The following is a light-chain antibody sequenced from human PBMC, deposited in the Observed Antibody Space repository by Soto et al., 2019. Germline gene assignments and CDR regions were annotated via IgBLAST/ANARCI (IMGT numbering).Light chain of an antibody. CDR2: GAS. Sequence: EILLTQSQGTLQLSPGERATLSCRASQSVSSNNFAGYQQRPGQAPRVVISGASTRATGIPERFSGSGSGTDLTLTISRLDPEDFAVSYCQQYGTSTFTFGPWTKVDI. V-gene: IGKV3-20*01. CDR1: QSVSSNN. J-gene: IGKJ3*01. CDR3: QQYGTSTFT.